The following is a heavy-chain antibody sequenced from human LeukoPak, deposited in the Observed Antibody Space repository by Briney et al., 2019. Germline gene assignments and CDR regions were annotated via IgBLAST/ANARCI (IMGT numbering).Heavy chain of an antibody. D-gene: IGHD6-13*01. Sequence: GGSLRLSCAASGFTFSSYSINWVRQAPGKGLEYVSYISSTSSSIYYADSVKGRFTISRDNAKNSLYLQMNSLRAEDTAVYYCARVPVAAAGYFDYWGQGTLVTVSS. V-gene: IGHV3-48*04. J-gene: IGHJ4*02. CDR1: GFTFSSYS. CDR2: ISSTSSSI. CDR3: ARVPVAAAGYFDY.